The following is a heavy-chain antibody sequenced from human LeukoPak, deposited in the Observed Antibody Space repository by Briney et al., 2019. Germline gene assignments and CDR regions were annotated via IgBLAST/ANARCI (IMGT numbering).Heavy chain of an antibody. D-gene: IGHD6-13*01. CDR3: ARAAAAGLHYDY. CDR1: GYTFTGYY. J-gene: IGHJ4*02. Sequence: ASVKVSCKASGYTFTGYYMHWVRQAPGQGLEWMGWINPNSGGTNYAQKFQGWVTMTRDTSISTAYMELSRLRSDDTAVYYCARAAAAGLHYDYWGQGTLVTVSS. V-gene: IGHV1-2*04. CDR2: INPNSGGT.